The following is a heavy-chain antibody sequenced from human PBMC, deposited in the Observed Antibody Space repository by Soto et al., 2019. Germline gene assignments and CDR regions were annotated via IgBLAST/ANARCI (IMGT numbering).Heavy chain of an antibody. CDR2: INPKSGGT. CDR1: GYSFTDYH. V-gene: IGHV1-2*04. CDR3: ARGDSTDCSNGVCSFFYNHDMHV. J-gene: IGHJ6*02. D-gene: IGHD2-8*01. Sequence: ASVKVYCKASGYSFTDYHIHWVRQAPGQGLEWLGRINPKSGGTSTAQKLQGWVTMTTDTSISTASMELTRLTSDDTAIHYCARGDSTDCSNGVCSFFYNHDMHVWG.